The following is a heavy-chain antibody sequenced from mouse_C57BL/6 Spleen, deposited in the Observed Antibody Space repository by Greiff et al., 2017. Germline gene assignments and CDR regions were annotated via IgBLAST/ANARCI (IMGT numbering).Heavy chain of an antibody. Sequence: DVKLVESGGDLVKPGGSLKLSCAASGFTFSSYGMSWVRQTPDKRLEWVATISSGGSYTYYPDSVKGRFTISRDNAKNTLYLQMSSLKSEDTAMYYCARGEVLFAMDYWGQGTSVTVSS. J-gene: IGHJ4*01. V-gene: IGHV5-6*02. D-gene: IGHD2-14*01. CDR3: ARGEVLFAMDY. CDR2: ISSGGSYT. CDR1: GFTFSSYG.